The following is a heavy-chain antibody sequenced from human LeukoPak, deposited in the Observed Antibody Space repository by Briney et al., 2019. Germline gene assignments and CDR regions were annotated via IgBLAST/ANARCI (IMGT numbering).Heavy chain of an antibody. CDR2: ISSSSSYI. CDR1: GFTFNTYS. V-gene: IGHV3-21*01. Sequence: GGSLRLSCAASGFTFNTYSMNWVRQAPGKGLEWVSSISSSSSYIYYADSVKGRFTISRDNAKNSLYLQMDSLRADDTALYYCARGYSNYGYVFDVWGQGTMVTVSS. D-gene: IGHD4-11*01. CDR3: ARGYSNYGYVFDV. J-gene: IGHJ3*01.